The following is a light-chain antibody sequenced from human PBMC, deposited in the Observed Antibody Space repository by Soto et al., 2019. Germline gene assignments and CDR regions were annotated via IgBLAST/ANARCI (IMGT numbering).Light chain of an antibody. J-gene: IGLJ1*01. CDR3: SSYTTSSTYV. V-gene: IGLV2-14*03. CDR2: DVS. CDR1: SSYVGGYSY. Sequence: SVLTQPASVSGSPGQSITISCTGTSSYVGGYSYISWYQHNPGRAPKLMIYDVSNRPSGVSDRFSGSKSGNPASLTISRLQAEDEADYYCSSYTTSSTYVFGSGTKVTVL.